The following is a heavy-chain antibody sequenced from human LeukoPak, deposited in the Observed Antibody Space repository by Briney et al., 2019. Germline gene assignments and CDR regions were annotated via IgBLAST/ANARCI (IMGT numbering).Heavy chain of an antibody. Sequence: ASVKVSCKASGGTFISYAISWVRQAPGQGLEWMGGIIPIFGTANYAQKFQGRVTITADESTSTAYMELSSLRSEDTAVYYCAGGVLLESTVYNWFDSWGQGTLVTVSS. V-gene: IGHV1-69*13. CDR1: GGTFISYA. CDR3: AGGVLLESTVYNWFDS. CDR2: IIPIFGTA. D-gene: IGHD3-16*01. J-gene: IGHJ5*01.